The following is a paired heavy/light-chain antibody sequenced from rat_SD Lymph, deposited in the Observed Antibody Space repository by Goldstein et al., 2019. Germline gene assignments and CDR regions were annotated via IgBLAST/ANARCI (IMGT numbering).Light chain of an antibody. CDR1: SSVSY. Sequence: EIVLTQSPTTMAASPGEKVTLTCRASSSVSYMHWYQQRSGTSPKLWIYETSKLASGVPNRFSGSGSGTSYSLTINSMETEDAATYYCQQGSSYPPMNTFGAGTKLELK. CDR3: QQGSSYPPMNT. J-gene: IGKJ2-1*01. V-gene: IGKV4S5*01. CDR2: ETS.
Heavy chain of an antibody. CDR1: GFTFSSYG. V-gene: IGHV5-62*01. CDR3: ARKKGYFDY. Sequence: VQLVESGGGLVQPGKSLKLSCSASGFTFSSYGMHWIRQAPGKGLDWVAYISSSSGTVYADAVKGRFTISRDNAKNTLYLQLNSLKSEDTAIYYCARKKGYFDYWGQGVMVTVSS. CDR2: ISSSSGT. J-gene: IGHJ2*01.